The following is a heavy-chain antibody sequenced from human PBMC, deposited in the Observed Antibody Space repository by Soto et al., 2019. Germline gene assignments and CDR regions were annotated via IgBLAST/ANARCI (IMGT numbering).Heavy chain of an antibody. CDR1: GFTFSSYG. CDR2: IWYDGSNK. J-gene: IGHJ6*02. D-gene: IGHD3-16*01. V-gene: IGHV3-33*01. CDR3: AGSTKWGYYYGMDV. Sequence: PGGSLTLSCAASGFTFSSYGMHWVRQAPGKGLEWVAVIWYDGSNKYYADSVKGRFTISRDNSKNTLHLQMNSLRAEDTAVYYCAGSTKWGYYYGMDVWGQGTTVTVSS.